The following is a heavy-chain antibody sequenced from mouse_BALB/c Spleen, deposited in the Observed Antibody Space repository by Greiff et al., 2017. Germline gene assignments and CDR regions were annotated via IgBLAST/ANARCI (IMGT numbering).Heavy chain of an antibody. V-gene: IGHV1S81*02. J-gene: IGHJ3*01. Sequence: VQLQQSGAELVKPGASVKLSCKASGYTFTSYYMYWVKQRPGQGLEWIGEINPSNGGTNFNEKFKSKATLTVDKSSSTAYMQLSSLTSEDSAVYYCTREDYDYAFAYWGQGTLVTVSA. CDR3: TREDYDYAFAY. D-gene: IGHD2-4*01. CDR1: GYTFTSYY. CDR2: INPSNGGT.